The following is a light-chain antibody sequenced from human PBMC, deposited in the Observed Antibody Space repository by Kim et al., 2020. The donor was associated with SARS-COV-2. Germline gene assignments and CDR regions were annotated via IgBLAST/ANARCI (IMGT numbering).Light chain of an antibody. Sequence: TVPISCTRSSGSIASNYVKWSQQRPRSPPTTVIYDDNQSPSGVPDRFSGSIDSSSNSAALTISGLKTEEEADYYCQSYDSSNHWVFGGGTQLTVL. CDR3: QSYDSSNHWV. CDR1: SGSIASNY. J-gene: IGLJ3*02. CDR2: DDN. V-gene: IGLV6-57*01.